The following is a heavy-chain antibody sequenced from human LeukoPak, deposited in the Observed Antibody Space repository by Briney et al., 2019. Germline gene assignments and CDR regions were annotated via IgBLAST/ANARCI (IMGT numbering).Heavy chain of an antibody. CDR2: IYTSGST. CDR3: ARDIYYYMDV. V-gene: IGHV4-61*02. CDR1: GGSISSGSYY. J-gene: IGHJ6*03. Sequence: SETLSLTCTVSGGSISSGSYYWRWIRQPAGKGLEWIGRIYTSGSTNYNPSLKSRVTISVDTSKNQFSLKLSSVTAADTAVYYCARDIYYYMDVWGKGTTVTISS.